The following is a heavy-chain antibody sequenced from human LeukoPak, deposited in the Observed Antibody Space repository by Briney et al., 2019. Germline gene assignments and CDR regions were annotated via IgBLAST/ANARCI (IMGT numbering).Heavy chain of an antibody. J-gene: IGHJ4*02. CDR3: ARVGRQLGDYGGNSGRYFDY. D-gene: IGHD4-23*01. CDR2: IYYSGST. CDR1: GGSISSYY. Sequence: SETLSLTCTVSGGSISSYYWSWIRQPPGKGLEWVGCIYYSGSTNYNPSLKSRVTISVDTSKNQFSLKLSSVTAADTAVYYCARVGRQLGDYGGNSGRYFDYWGQGTLVTVSS. V-gene: IGHV4-59*01.